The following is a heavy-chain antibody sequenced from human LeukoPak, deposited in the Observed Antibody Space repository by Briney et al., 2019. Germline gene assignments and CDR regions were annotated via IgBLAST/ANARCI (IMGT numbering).Heavy chain of an antibody. D-gene: IGHD5-18*01. CDR3: ARARYSYGRLGYFDL. CDR1: GGSFSGYY. J-gene: IGHJ2*01. CDR2: INHSGST. V-gene: IGHV4-34*01. Sequence: SETLSLTCAVYGGSFSGYYRSWIRQPPGKGLEWIGEINHSGSTNYNPSLKSRVTISVDTSKNQFSLKLSSVTAADTAVYYCARARYSYGRLGYFDLWGRGTLVTVSS.